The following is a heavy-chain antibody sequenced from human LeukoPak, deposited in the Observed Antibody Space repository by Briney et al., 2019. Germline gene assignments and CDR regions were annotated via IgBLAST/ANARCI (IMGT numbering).Heavy chain of an antibody. CDR2: ISAYNGNT. D-gene: IGHD3-22*01. Sequence: VAPVKGSCKASCFTLSKYYISRGGQAPGQGVEWMGWISAYNGNTNYAQKFQGRVTMTTDTSTSTAYMELRSLRSDDTAVYYCARDSSGYHNWGQGTLVTVSS. CDR3: ARDSSGYHN. V-gene: IGHV1-18*01. CDR1: CFTLSKYY. J-gene: IGHJ4*02.